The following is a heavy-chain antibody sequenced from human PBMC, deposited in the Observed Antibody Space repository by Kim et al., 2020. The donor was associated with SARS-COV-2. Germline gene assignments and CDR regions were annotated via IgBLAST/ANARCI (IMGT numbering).Heavy chain of an antibody. D-gene: IGHD3-10*01. CDR3: ARAETRRLLWFGK. CDR1: GGSISSGGYY. J-gene: IGHJ4*02. Sequence: SETLSLTCTVSGGSISSGGYYWSWIRQHPGKGLEWIGYIYYSGSTYYNPSLKSRVTISVDTSKNQFSLKLSSVTAADTAVYYCARAETRRLLWFGKWGQGTLVTVSS. V-gene: IGHV4-31*03. CDR2: IYYSGST.